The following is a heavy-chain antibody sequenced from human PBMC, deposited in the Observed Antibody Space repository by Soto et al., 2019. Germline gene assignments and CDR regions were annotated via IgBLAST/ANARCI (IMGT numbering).Heavy chain of an antibody. V-gene: IGHV3-53*01. D-gene: IGHD1-1*01. J-gene: IGHJ6*02. CDR3: ARDSWKRGYYYYGMDV. CDR1: GFTVSSNY. CDR2: IYSGGST. Sequence: PGGSLRLSCAASGFTVSSNYMGWVRQAPGKGLEWVSVIYSGGSTYYADSVKGRFTISRDNSKNTLYLQMNSLRAEDTAVYYCARDSWKRGYYYYGMDVWGQGTTVTVSS.